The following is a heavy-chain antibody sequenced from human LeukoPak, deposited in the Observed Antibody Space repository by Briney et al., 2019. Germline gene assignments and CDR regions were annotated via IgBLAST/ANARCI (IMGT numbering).Heavy chain of an antibody. CDR3: ARDSPQRYSSSWYELNNTHYMDV. CDR1: GFTFSSYW. D-gene: IGHD6-13*01. J-gene: IGHJ6*03. V-gene: IGHV3-7*01. Sequence: PGGSLRLSCAASGFTFSSYWMSWVRQAPGKGLEWVANIKQDGSEKYYLDSVKGRFTISRDNAKNTRYLQMNSMRAEDTAVYYCARDSPQRYSSSWYELNNTHYMDVWGKGTTVTVSS. CDR2: IKQDGSEK.